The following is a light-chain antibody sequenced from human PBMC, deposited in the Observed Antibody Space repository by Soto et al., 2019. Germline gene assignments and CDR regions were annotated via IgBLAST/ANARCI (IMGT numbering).Light chain of an antibody. CDR1: ERVSSN. CDR2: ATS. Sequence: IVMTQSPATLSLSPGERATLSCRASERVSSNLAWYQQKPGQAPRLLLYATSTRAMGIPARFRGSGSGTEFTLTISSLQSEDFAVYDGHQYHNWPRTFGQGTKVDIK. J-gene: IGKJ1*01. CDR3: HQYHNWPRT. V-gene: IGKV3D-15*01.